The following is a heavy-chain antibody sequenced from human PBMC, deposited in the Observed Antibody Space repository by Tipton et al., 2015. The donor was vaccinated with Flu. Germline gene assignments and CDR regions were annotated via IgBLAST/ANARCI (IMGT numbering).Heavy chain of an antibody. V-gene: IGHV4-34*01. Sequence: LRLSCAVYGGSFSGYYWSWIRQPPGKGLEWIGEINHSGSTNYNPSLKSRVTISVDTSKNQFSLKLSSVTAADTAVYYCARGPIFRPWGQGTLVTVSS. J-gene: IGHJ5*02. D-gene: IGHD3-9*01. CDR3: ARGPIFRP. CDR1: GGSFSGYY. CDR2: INHSGST.